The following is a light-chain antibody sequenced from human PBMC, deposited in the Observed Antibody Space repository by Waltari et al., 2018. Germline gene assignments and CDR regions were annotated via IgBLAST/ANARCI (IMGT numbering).Light chain of an antibody. CDR2: EDN. J-gene: IGLJ2*01. Sequence: NFMLTQPHSVSESPGRTVTISCTGPSGSIPDNSVPWYQLRPGSGPTTVIYEDNQRLSGVPDRFSGSIDRSSNSASLIISGLKTEDEADYYCQSFDNNNDIVFGGGTKLTVL. V-gene: IGLV6-57*02. CDR1: SGSIPDNS. CDR3: QSFDNNNDIV.